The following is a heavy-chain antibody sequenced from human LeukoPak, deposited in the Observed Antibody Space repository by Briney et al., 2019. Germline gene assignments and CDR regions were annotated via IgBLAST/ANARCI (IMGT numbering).Heavy chain of an antibody. CDR1: GFTFSSYS. CDR2: IYSGGST. V-gene: IGHV3-66*01. Sequence: GGSLRLSCAASGFTFSSYSMNWVRQAPGKGLEWVSVIYSGGSTYYADSVKGRFTISRDNSKNTLYLQMNSLRAEDTAVYYCARDLDYYGSGSTYYFDYWGQGTLVTVSS. D-gene: IGHD3-10*01. CDR3: ARDLDYYGSGSTYYFDY. J-gene: IGHJ4*02.